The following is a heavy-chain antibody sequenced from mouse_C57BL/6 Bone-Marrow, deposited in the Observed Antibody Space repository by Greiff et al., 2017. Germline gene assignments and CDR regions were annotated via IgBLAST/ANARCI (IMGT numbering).Heavy chain of an antibody. CDR3: TWYNGSGYDWFAY. CDR1: GYTFTSYW. CDR2: IYPGSSDT. V-gene: IGHV1-5*01. J-gene: IGHJ3*01. Sequence: EVQLQQSGTVLARPGASVKMSCKTSGYTFTSYWMHWVNQRPGQGLDWIGAIYPGSSDTSYNQKFKGKAKLTAVTSASTAYMELSSLTNEDSAFYYYTWYNGSGYDWFAYWGQGTLVTVSA. D-gene: IGHD1-1*01.